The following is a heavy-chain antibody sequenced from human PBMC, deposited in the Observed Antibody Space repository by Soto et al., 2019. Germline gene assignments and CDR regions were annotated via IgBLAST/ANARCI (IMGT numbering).Heavy chain of an antibody. V-gene: IGHV1-46*01. CDR1: GYTCTSYY. CDR2: INPSGGST. D-gene: IGHD3-22*01. CDR3: ARDRGDYYDSWDY. Sequence: QVQLVQSGAEVKKPGASVKVSCKATGYTCTSYYMHWVRQAPGQGREWMGIINPSGGSTSYPQKFQGRVTMTRATSTSTVYMELSSLGSEDTAVYYFARDRGDYYDSWDYCGQGTLVTVSS. J-gene: IGHJ4*02.